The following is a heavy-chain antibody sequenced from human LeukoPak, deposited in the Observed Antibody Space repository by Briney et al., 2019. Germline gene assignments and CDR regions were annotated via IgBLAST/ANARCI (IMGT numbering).Heavy chain of an antibody. CDR2: ISRDGATT. Sequence: PGGSLRLSCAASGFTFRNYWMHWVRQAPGKGLVWVSRISRDGATTHYAGSVKGRFTISRDNAKNMVYLQMDSLSAEDTAVYYCVRLLDIDYWGRGTLVTVSS. CDR3: VRLLDIDY. V-gene: IGHV3-74*01. CDR1: GFTFRNYW. D-gene: IGHD1-1*01. J-gene: IGHJ4*02.